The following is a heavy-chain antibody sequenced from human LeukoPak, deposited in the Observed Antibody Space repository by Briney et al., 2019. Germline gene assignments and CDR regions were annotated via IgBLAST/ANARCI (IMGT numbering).Heavy chain of an antibody. CDR1: GGSLSGYY. Sequence: SESLSLTCAVDGGSLSGYYWSWIRQPPGKGLEWIGEINHSGSTNYNPSLKSRVPISVATSKNQFSLKLSAWTAADTPVTYCPSVAPQSMYNWFDPWGQGTLVTVSS. CDR2: INHSGST. V-gene: IGHV4-34*01. J-gene: IGHJ5*02. CDR3: PSVAPQSMYNWFDP. D-gene: IGHD5-12*01.